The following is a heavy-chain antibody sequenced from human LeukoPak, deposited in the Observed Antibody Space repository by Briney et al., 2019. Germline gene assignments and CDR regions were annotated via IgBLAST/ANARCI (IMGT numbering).Heavy chain of an antibody. Sequence: PGGSLRLSCAASGFTFSSYSMNWVRQAPRKGLEWVSSISSSSSYIYYADSVKGRFTISRDNAKNSLYLQMNSLRAEDTAVYYCARVQGFGDYYDSSGYKTPFDYWGQGTLVTVSS. V-gene: IGHV3-21*01. D-gene: IGHD3-22*01. J-gene: IGHJ4*02. CDR3: ARVQGFGDYYDSSGYKTPFDY. CDR2: ISSSSSYI. CDR1: GFTFSSYS.